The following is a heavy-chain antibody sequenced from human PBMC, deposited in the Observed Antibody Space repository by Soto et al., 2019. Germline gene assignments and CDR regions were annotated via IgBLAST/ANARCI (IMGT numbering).Heavy chain of an antibody. D-gene: IGHD2-15*01. CDR3: TAGVARPRTSDF. CDR2: VIPILEMT. V-gene: IGHV1-69*10. CDR1: VHTLSSYT. Sequence: SVKVSCKPYVHTLSSYTISWVRPTPAQGLERMGGVIPILEMTYHAQNLPDRLTIIADKSSITGYMDLSSLTDADTAVYYCTAGVARPRTSDFRGHGTRGSVSS. J-gene: IGHJ5*01.